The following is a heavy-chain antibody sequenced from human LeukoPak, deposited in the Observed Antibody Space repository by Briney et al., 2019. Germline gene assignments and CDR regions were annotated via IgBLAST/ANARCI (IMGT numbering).Heavy chain of an antibody. CDR2: INPQGDIT. Sequence: GASVKVSCKTSGYTFTQYLIHWVRQAPGQGLEWMGTINPQGDITNYAQRFQGRITLTEDTSTSTVYMELSSLTSEDTAVYYCARPSYCVADNCGYWLDPWGPGTLVTVSS. CDR3: ARPSYCVADNCGYWLDP. CDR1: GYTFTQYL. V-gene: IGHV1-46*01. D-gene: IGHD2-21*01. J-gene: IGHJ5*02.